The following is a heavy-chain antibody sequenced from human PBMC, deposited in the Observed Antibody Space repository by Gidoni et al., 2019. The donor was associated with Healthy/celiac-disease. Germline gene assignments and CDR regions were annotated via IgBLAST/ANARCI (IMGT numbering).Heavy chain of an antibody. D-gene: IGHD4-17*01. CDR1: GFTFSSYA. CDR2: SSGRGGST. Sequence: EVQLLESGGGLVQPGGSLSISCAASGFTFSSYAMSWVRQAPGKGLGWFSSSSGRGGSTYNADSVKGRFTISRDNSKNTLYLQMNSLRAEDTAVYYCAKDWDDYGVGWFDPWGQGTLVTVSS. V-gene: IGHV3-23*01. CDR3: AKDWDDYGVGWFDP. J-gene: IGHJ5*02.